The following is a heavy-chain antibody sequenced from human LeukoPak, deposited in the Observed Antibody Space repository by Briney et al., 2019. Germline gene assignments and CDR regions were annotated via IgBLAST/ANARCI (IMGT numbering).Heavy chain of an antibody. CDR1: GHNFSNYW. CDR3: ARTIVVVPAAKILGY. J-gene: IGHJ4*02. V-gene: IGHV3-74*01. CDR2: INPDGSST. D-gene: IGHD2-2*01. Sequence: GGSLRLSCAASGHNFSNYWMHWVRQAPATRLVWVSRINPDGSSTNYADSVKGRLTISRDNAKNTLYLHMNSLRAEDTAVYYCARTIVVVPAAKILGYWGQGALVSVCS.